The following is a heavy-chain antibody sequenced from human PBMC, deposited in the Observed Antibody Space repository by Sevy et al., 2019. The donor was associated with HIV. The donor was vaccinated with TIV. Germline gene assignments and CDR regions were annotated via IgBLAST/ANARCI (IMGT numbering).Heavy chain of an antibody. Sequence: ASVKVSCKASGYTFTGDYLHWVRQAPGHGLEWMGRVFPNSGGTNYAQKFQGRVTMTRDTSISTAYMELSRLRSDDTAVYYWARDGGGGTTNSGMDVWGQGNTVTGSS. CDR1: GYTFTGDY. CDR3: ARDGGGGTTNSGMDV. J-gene: IGHJ6*02. V-gene: IGHV1-2*06. D-gene: IGHD1-7*01. CDR2: VFPNSGGT.